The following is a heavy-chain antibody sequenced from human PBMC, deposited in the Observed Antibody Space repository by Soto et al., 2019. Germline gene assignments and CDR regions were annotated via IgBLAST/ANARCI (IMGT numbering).Heavy chain of an antibody. CDR1: GDSITSSRW. J-gene: IGHJ5*02. CDR2: IYHSGST. Sequence: SETLSLTCAVSGDSITSSRWWTWVRQPPGKGLEWIGEIYHSGSTYYNPSLKSRVTISVDKSKNQFSLNLSSVTAADTAVYYCAREQSTPVDGKWLDPWGQGTLVTVSS. D-gene: IGHD6-19*01. CDR3: AREQSTPVDGKWLDP. V-gene: IGHV4-4*02.